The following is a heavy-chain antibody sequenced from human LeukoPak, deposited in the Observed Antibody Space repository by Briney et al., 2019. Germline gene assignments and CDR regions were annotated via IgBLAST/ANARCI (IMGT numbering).Heavy chain of an antibody. Sequence: GGSLRLSCAASGFTVSSKYMNWVRQAPGKGLEWVSVIYTDGSTYYADSVRARFSISGDDSKNTLSLQVNSLRAEDTADYYCAIGHYRNVPGWGQGTLVTVSS. V-gene: IGHV3-66*01. CDR3: AIGHYRNVPG. CDR1: GFTVSSKY. J-gene: IGHJ4*02. CDR2: IYTDGST. D-gene: IGHD1-1*01.